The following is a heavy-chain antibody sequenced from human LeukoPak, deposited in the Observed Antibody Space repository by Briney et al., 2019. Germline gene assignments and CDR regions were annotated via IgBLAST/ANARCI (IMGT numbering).Heavy chain of an antibody. D-gene: IGHD2-15*01. J-gene: IGHJ4*02. V-gene: IGHV1-18*01. CDR1: GYTFSLYG. Sequence: ASVKVSCKTSGYTFSLYGVTWVRQAPGQGLECMGWISGFKPMTNYAQRFQGRVTMTTDSSSTEVYMELSRLTSDDTAVYYCARDRPLPGYSSGTASPPFDHWGQGTLVIVSS. CDR2: ISGFKPMT. CDR3: ARDRPLPGYSSGTASPPFDH.